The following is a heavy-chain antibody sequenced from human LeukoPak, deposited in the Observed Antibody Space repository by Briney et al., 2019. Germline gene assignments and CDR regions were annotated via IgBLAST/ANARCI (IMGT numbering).Heavy chain of an antibody. J-gene: IGHJ1*01. Sequence: SETLSLTCSVSGDSVSRSDSYWDWIRQPPGKGLEWIGTIYYSGRTYCSPSLKSRVTMSVDPSNIQFSLNLRSVTAADTAVYYCARRRYYDGSGYLEWGQGTLLSVSS. D-gene: IGHD3-22*01. V-gene: IGHV4-39*01. CDR2: IYYSGRT. CDR3: ARRRYYDGSGYLE. CDR1: GDSVSRSDSY.